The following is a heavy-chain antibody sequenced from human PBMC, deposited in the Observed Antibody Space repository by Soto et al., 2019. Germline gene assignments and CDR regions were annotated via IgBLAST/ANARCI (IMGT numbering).Heavy chain of an antibody. J-gene: IGHJ6*02. CDR3: VRAPHGMDV. V-gene: IGHV3-30-3*01. Sequence: QEQLVESGGGVVQPGRSLRLSCVASGFMFSSYAMHWVRQAPGKGLEGVAVISYDGSKKYYTDSVKGRYTISRDDSKNTLYLQMNSLRVEDTAVYYCVRAPHGMDVWGQGTTVTVSS. CDR1: GFMFSSYA. CDR2: ISYDGSKK.